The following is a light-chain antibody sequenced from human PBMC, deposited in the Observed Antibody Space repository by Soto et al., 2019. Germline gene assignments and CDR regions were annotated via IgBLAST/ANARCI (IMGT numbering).Light chain of an antibody. J-gene: IGLJ3*02. CDR3: SSYTSSPRV. V-gene: IGLV2-14*01. CDR2: EVS. Sequence: QSVLTQPASVSGSPGQSITISCTGTSSDVGGYNYVSWYQQHPGKAPKLMIYEVSNRPSGVSNRFSGSKSGNTASLTISGLQAEDEADYYCSSYTSSPRVFGGGTKVTVL. CDR1: SSDVGGYNY.